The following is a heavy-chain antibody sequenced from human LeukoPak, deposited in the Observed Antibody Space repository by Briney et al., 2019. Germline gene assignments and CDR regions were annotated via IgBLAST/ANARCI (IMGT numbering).Heavy chain of an antibody. CDR2: ISAYNGNT. J-gene: IGHJ3*02. D-gene: IGHD3-22*01. CDR1: GYTFTSYG. Sequence: ASVKVSCKASGYTFTSYGISWVRQAPGQGLEWMGWISAYNGNTNYAQKLQGRVTMTTDTSTSTACMELRSLRSDDTAVYYCARDSSGYYYAFDIWGQGTMVTVSS. CDR3: ARDSSGYYYAFDI. V-gene: IGHV1-18*01.